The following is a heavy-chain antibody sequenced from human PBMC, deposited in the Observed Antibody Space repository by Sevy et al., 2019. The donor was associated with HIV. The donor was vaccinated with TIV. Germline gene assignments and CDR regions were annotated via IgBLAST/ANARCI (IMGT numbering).Heavy chain of an antibody. CDR3: AKKGKLPEAAAGIIDY. Sequence: GGSLRLSCAASGFTFSSYAMSRVRQAPGKGLEWVSAISGSGGSTYYADSVKGRFTISRDNSKNTLYLQMNSLRAEDTAVYYCAKKGKLPEAAAGIIDYWGQGTLVTVSS. V-gene: IGHV3-23*01. CDR1: GFTFSSYA. CDR2: ISGSGGST. J-gene: IGHJ4*02. D-gene: IGHD6-13*01.